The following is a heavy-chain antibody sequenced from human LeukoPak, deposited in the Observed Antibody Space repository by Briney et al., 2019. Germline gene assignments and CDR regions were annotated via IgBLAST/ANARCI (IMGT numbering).Heavy chain of an antibody. D-gene: IGHD1-1*01. V-gene: IGHV3-23*01. Sequence: GGSLRLSCAASGFTFSSYAMSWVGQAQGKGLEGDSAISGSGGSTYYADSVKGRFTISRDNSKNTLYLQMNSLRAEDTAVYYCAKLGVHSRFGTTDYWGQGTLVTVSS. CDR3: AKLGVHSRFGTTDY. CDR2: ISGSGGST. J-gene: IGHJ4*02. CDR1: GFTFSSYA.